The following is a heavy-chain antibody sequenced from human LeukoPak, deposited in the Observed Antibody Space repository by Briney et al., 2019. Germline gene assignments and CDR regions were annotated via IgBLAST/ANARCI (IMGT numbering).Heavy chain of an antibody. J-gene: IGHJ6*02. V-gene: IGHV1-18*01. CDR2: ISAYNGNT. CDR1: GYTFTSYG. Sequence: GASVKVSCKASGYTFTSYGISWVRQAPGQGLEWMGWISAYNGNTNYAQKLQGRVTMTTDTSTSTAYMELRSLRSDDTAVYYCARFGSRGSWHTPNNYYYYGMDVWGQGTTVTVSS. D-gene: IGHD6-13*01. CDR3: ARFGSRGSWHTPNNYYYYGMDV.